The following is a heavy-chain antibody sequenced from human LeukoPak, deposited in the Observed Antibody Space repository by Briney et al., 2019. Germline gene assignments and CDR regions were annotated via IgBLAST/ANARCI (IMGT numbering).Heavy chain of an antibody. J-gene: IGHJ6*04. CDR3: AELGITMIGGV. CDR2: ITFSGSTI. V-gene: IGHV3-48*03. Sequence: GGSLRLSCAASAFTFSTYEMNWVRQAPGKGLEWVSSITFSGSTIYYADSVKGRFTISRDNAKNSLYLQMNSLRAEDAAVYYCAELGITMIGGVWGKGTTVTISS. CDR1: AFTFSTYE. D-gene: IGHD3-10*02.